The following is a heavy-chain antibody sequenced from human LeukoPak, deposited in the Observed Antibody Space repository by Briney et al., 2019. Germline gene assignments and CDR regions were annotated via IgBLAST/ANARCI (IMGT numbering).Heavy chain of an antibody. D-gene: IGHD3-22*01. J-gene: IGHJ3*02. V-gene: IGHV3-30*03. Sequence: RGSLRLSCAASGFTVSSNYMSWVRQAPGKGLEWVAVMSYDGSSEYYADSVKGRFTISRDNSKNTLYLQMTSLRPEDTAVYFCAREHNYFDTSGYPLTFAFDIWGQGTSVTVSS. CDR1: GFTVSSNY. CDR3: AREHNYFDTSGYPLTFAFDI. CDR2: MSYDGSSE.